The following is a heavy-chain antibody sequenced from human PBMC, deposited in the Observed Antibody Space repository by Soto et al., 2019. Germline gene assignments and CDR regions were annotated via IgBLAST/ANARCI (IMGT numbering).Heavy chain of an antibody. CDR2: ISTYSGDT. D-gene: IGHD5-12*01. V-gene: IGHV1-18*01. CDR1: GCTFFTYD. J-gene: IGHJ5*02. Sequence: ASVKVSCKCSGCTFFTYDISWVRQAPGQGLEWMGWISTYSGDTKYAQKFQGRVTMTTDTSTTTAYLELRSLRSDDTAVYYCARHHGPTTSENWFDPWGQGTLVTVSS. CDR3: ARHHGPTTSENWFDP.